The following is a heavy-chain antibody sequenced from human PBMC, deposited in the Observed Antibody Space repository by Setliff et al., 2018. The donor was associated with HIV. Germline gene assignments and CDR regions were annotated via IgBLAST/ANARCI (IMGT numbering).Heavy chain of an antibody. J-gene: IGHJ4*02. D-gene: IGHD3-10*01. CDR2: IQSGGII. Sequence: GGSLRLSCAASELTLSNSAMTWVRQKPGRGLEWVSLIQSGGIIYYADSVKGRFTISRDNSNNTLYLQMNSLRADDTAVYYCAPPPRGGPGLSYWGQGTLVTVSS. CDR3: APPPRGGPGLSY. CDR1: ELTLSNSA. V-gene: IGHV3-23*01.